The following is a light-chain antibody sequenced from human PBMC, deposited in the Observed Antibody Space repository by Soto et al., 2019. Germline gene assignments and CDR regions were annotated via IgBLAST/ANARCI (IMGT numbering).Light chain of an antibody. CDR2: NVS. CDR3: SSFTSSNTVL. Sequence: QSALTQPASVSRSPGQSITISCTGTSSDVGGYNYVSWYQQHPGKAPKLIIYNVSNRPSGVSNRFSGSKSGNTASLTISGLQAEDEGHYYCSSFTSSNTVLFGGGTKLTVL. J-gene: IGLJ2*01. V-gene: IGLV2-14*01. CDR1: SSDVGGYNY.